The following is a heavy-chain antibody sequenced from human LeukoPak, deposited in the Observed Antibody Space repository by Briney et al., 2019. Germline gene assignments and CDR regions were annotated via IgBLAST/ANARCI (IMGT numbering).Heavy chain of an antibody. J-gene: IGHJ6*03. CDR1: GFTFETYW. CDR2: INGYGTTT. D-gene: IGHD1-26*01. Sequence: GGSLRLSCAASGFTFETYWMHWVRQAPGKGLVWVSCINGYGTTTNYADSVKGRFTISRDNAKNTLYLQMNSLRVEDTAVYYCAKNRGAGSHYYYHMNVWGKGTTVTVSS. V-gene: IGHV3-74*01. CDR3: AKNRGAGSHYYYHMNV.